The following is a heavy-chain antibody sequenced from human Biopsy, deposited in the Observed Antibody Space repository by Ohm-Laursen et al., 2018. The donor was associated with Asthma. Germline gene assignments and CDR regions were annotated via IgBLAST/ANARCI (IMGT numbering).Heavy chain of an antibody. Sequence: SDTLSLTCPVSGGSISSGGYSWSWIRQPPGKGLVWIGYIYHSGSTYYNPSLKSRVTISVDRSKNQFSLKLSSVTAADTAVYYCARVKDGYNFDYWGQGTLVTVSS. CDR3: ARVKDGYNFDY. CDR2: IYHSGST. V-gene: IGHV4-30-2*01. D-gene: IGHD5-24*01. CDR1: GGSISSGGYS. J-gene: IGHJ4*02.